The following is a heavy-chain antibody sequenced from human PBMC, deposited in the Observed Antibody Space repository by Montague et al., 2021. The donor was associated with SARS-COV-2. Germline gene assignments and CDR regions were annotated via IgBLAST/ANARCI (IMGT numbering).Heavy chain of an antibody. J-gene: IGHJ4*02. CDR3: ARHGKTRIAMIVVVIGYFDY. V-gene: IGHV4-39*01. CDR2: IYYSAST. Sequence: SETLSLTCTVSGGSISSSSYYWGCNRQPPGMGLEWIVSIYYSASTYSTPTLKSRVTISMDTSKNPFSLRLSSVTAADTAVYYCARHGKTRIAMIVVVIGYFDYWGQGTLVTVSS. CDR1: GGSISSSSYY. D-gene: IGHD3-22*01.